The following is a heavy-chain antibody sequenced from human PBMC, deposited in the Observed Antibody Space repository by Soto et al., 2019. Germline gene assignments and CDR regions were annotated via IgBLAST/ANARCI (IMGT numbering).Heavy chain of an antibody. Sequence: SETPSLTCTFSGGPISSGCYYWSWLRPQPGKGLEWIGYIYYSGSTYYNPSLKSRVTISVDTSKNQFSLKLSSVTAADTAVYYCARQYYDFWRGYYRAYYLDYWGQGTLVTVSS. D-gene: IGHD3-3*01. CDR1: GGPISSGCYY. V-gene: IGHV4-61*01. CDR2: IYYSGST. CDR3: ARQYYDFWRGYYRAYYLDY. J-gene: IGHJ4*02.